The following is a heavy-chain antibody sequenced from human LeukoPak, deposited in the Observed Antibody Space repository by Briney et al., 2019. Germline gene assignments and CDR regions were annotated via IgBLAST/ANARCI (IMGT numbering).Heavy chain of an antibody. J-gene: IGHJ4*02. V-gene: IGHV3-48*04. CDR3: ARGTMFPYYFDY. CDR1: GFTFSSYS. Sequence: GGSLRLSCAASGFTFSSYSMNWVRQAPGKGLEWVSYISSSGGTKNYADSVKGRFTISRDNAKNSLYLQMNSLRAEDTAVYYCARGTMFPYYFDYWGQGTLVTVSS. CDR2: ISSSGGTK. D-gene: IGHD3-10*02.